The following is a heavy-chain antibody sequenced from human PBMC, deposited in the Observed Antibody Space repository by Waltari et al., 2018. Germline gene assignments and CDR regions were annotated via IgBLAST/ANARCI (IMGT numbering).Heavy chain of an antibody. CDR2: INHAGNT. V-gene: IGHV4-34*02. J-gene: IGHJ6*02. D-gene: IGHD2-15*01. Sequence: QVQLQQWGAGLLELVETLSLTCAVYGGEGSGYYWGWIRQPPGKGLEWIGEINHAGNTNHNPSLRSRVTLLLDTSKGQVSWKVNLVTAADTAVYYCVRLEDCSGPGGNCYSADSFALDVWGQGTTVTVSS. CDR1: GGEGSGYY. CDR3: VRLEDCSGPGGNCYSADSFALDV.